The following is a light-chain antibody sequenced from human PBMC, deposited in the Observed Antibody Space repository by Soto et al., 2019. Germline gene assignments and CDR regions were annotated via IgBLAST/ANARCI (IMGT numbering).Light chain of an antibody. CDR1: ESICSW. CDR3: EQYNSYWT. V-gene: IGKV1-5*03. J-gene: IGKJ1*01. CDR2: IPS. Sequence: DIQMTQSPSTLSASVGARVTITCRASESICSWLAWNHQKPGKAPKLLIYIPSSLESEVPSRFIGSGSGTEFALTSSKLQAEEFASYDGEQYNSYWTFGQWTKVEIK.